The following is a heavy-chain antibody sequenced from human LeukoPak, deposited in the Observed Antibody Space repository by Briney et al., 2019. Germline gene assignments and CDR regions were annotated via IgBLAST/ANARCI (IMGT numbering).Heavy chain of an antibody. V-gene: IGHV4-59*08. J-gene: IGHJ5*02. CDR1: GGSISSYY. CDR2: IYYSGST. D-gene: IGHD4-17*01. Sequence: PSETLSLTCTVSGGSISSYYWSWIRQPPGKGLEWIGYIYYSGSTYYNPSLKSRVTISVDTSKNQFSLKLSSVTAADTAVYYCARVVDYGELNWFDPWGQGTLVTVSS. CDR3: ARVVDYGELNWFDP.